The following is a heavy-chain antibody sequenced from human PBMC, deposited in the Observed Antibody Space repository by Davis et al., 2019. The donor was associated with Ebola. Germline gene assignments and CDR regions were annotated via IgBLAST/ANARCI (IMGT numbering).Heavy chain of an antibody. CDR1: GDSVFSNSAA. Sequence: MPSETLSLTCAISGDSVFSNSAAWNWIRQSPSRGLEWLGRTYYRSKWYNDYAVSVKSRITINPDTSKNQFSLQLNSVTPEDTAVYYCARDRGAAAGTSGMDVWGQGTTVTVSS. CDR3: ARDRGAAAGTSGMDV. D-gene: IGHD6-13*01. V-gene: IGHV6-1*01. J-gene: IGHJ6*02. CDR2: TYYRSKWYN.